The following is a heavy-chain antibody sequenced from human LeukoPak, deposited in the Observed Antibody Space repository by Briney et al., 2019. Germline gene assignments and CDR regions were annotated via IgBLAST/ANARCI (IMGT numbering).Heavy chain of an antibody. Sequence: PGGSLRLSCAASGFIFSNYAMSWVRQAPGKGLEWVSGINNSGDRRFYADSVKGRFTISRDNSKNTLYLQMNSLGAEDTAVYYCARGWYNFDYWGQGTRVTVSS. D-gene: IGHD6-19*01. CDR2: INNSGDRR. V-gene: IGHV3-23*01. CDR3: ARGWYNFDY. J-gene: IGHJ4*02. CDR1: GFIFSNYA.